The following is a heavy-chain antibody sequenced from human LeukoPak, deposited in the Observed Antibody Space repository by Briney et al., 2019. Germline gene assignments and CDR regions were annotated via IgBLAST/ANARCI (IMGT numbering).Heavy chain of an antibody. CDR1: GFIFSSYW. J-gene: IGHJ4*02. CDR3: TRDPLEWELPGDY. CDR2: ISTDGTTI. V-gene: IGHV3-74*01. D-gene: IGHD3-3*01. Sequence: GGSLRLSCAAYGFIFSSYWMHWLRQAPGKGLEWVSRISTDGTTISYADSVRGRFTISRDNAKSTLYLQMNSLRAEDTAVYYCTRDPLEWELPGDYWGQGTLVTVSS.